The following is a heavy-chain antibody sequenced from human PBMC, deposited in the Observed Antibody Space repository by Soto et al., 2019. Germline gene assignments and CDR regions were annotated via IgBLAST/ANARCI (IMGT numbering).Heavy chain of an antibody. CDR3: ARALLYCVVVVAGPRNFDY. V-gene: IGHV1-2*02. D-gene: IGHD2-15*01. CDR1: GYTFTGYY. J-gene: IGHJ4*02. Sequence: AASVKVSCKASGYTFTGYYMHWVRQAPGQGLEWMGWINPNSGGTNYAQKFQGRVTMTRDTSISTAYMELSRLRSDDTAVYYCARALLYCVVVVAGPRNFDYSGQGTLVTVSS. CDR2: INPNSGGT.